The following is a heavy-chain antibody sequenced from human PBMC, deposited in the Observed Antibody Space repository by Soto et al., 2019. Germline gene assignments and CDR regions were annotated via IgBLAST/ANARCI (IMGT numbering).Heavy chain of an antibody. J-gene: IGHJ3*02. CDR2: IFPGDSDT. CDR1: GYNFANVW. V-gene: IGHV5-51*01. D-gene: IGHD2-8*02. Sequence: GESLKISCKGSGYNFANVWIGGVRQMPGKGLEWMGMIFPGDSDTKNSPSLEGQITMSVDKSDSSAYLQWRSLKASDTAIYYCAAGYSTGLDAFDIWGQGTMVTVSS. CDR3: AAGYSTGLDAFDI.